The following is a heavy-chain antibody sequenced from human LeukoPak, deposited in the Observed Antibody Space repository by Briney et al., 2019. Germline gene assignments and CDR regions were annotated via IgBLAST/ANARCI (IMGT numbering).Heavy chain of an antibody. J-gene: IGHJ4*02. CDR3: ARDFQWRYDSSGIPTEYYFDY. CDR1: GYTFTSYY. D-gene: IGHD3-22*01. CDR2: INPSGGST. Sequence: ASVKVFCKASGYTFTSYYMHWVRQAPGQGLEWTGIINPSGGSTSYAQKFQGRVTMTRDTSTSTVYMELSSLRSEDTAVYYCARDFQWRYDSSGIPTEYYFDYWGQGTLVTVSS. V-gene: IGHV1-46*01.